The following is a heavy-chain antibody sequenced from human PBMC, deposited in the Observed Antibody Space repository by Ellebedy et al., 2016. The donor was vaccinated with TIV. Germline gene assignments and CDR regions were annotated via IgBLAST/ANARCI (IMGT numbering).Heavy chain of an antibody. CDR1: GFTFSDYY. CDR2: ISSSGSTI. J-gene: IGHJ3*02. D-gene: IGHD3-22*01. V-gene: IGHV3-11*04. CDR3: ARDTGSYDSSGYSPDAFDI. Sequence: GGSLRLSCAASGFTFSDYYMSWIRQAPGKGLEWVSYISSSGSTIYYADSVKGRFTISRDNAKNSLYLQMNSLRAEDTAVYYCARDTGSYDSSGYSPDAFDIWGQGTMVTVSS.